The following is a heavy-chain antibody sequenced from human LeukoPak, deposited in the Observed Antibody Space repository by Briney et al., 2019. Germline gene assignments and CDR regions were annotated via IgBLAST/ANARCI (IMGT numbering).Heavy chain of an antibody. J-gene: IGHJ4*02. Sequence: GGSLRLSCAASGFTFSNYWMSWVRQAPGKGLEWVANMNEDGSEKNYVDSVKGRFTISRDNAQDSLYLQMNSLRAEDTAVYYCARDRGYSNFGYWGQGTLLTVSS. V-gene: IGHV3-7*01. CDR2: MNEDGSEK. D-gene: IGHD4-11*01. CDR3: ARDRGYSNFGY. CDR1: GFTFSNYW.